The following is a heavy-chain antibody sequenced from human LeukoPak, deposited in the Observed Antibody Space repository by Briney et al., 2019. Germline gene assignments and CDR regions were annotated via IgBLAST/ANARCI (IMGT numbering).Heavy chain of an antibody. CDR2: IYYSGST. V-gene: IGHV4-59*08. CDR3: ARHLGDFDY. J-gene: IGHJ4*02. CDR1: GGSISSYY. Sequence: SATLSLTCTVSGGSISSYYWSWIRQPPGKGLEWIGYIYYSGSTNYNPSLKSRVTISVDTSKNQFSLKLSSVTAADTAVYYCARHLGDFDYWGQGTLVTVSS.